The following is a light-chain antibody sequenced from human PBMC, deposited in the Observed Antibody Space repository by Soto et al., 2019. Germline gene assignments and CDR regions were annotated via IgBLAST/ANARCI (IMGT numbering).Light chain of an antibody. CDR3: QQYKNWPPEVT. CDR1: QSVSSS. V-gene: IGKV3-15*01. J-gene: IGKJ4*01. CDR2: GAS. Sequence: EIVMTQSPATLSVSPGERVTLSCRASQSVSSSLAWYQQRPGQAPRLLISGASTRATDIPARFSGSGSGTEFTLTIGSLQSEDVAVYYCQQYKNWPPEVTFGGGTKVEIK.